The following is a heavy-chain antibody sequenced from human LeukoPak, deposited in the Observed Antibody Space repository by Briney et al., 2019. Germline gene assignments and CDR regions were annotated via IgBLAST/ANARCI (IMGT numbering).Heavy chain of an antibody. D-gene: IGHD3-9*01. CDR3: ARVPNFDWLLNPHWFDP. CDR2: ISYDGSNK. CDR1: GFTFSSYG. Sequence: GRSLRLSCAASGFTFSSYGMHWVRQAPGKGLEWVAVISYDGSNKYYADSVKGRFTISRDNAKNSLYLQMNSLRAEDTAVYYCARVPNFDWLLNPHWFDPWGQGTLVTVSS. J-gene: IGHJ5*02. V-gene: IGHV3-30*03.